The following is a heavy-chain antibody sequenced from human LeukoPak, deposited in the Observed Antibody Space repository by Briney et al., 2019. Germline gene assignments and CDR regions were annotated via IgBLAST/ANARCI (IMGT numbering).Heavy chain of an antibody. D-gene: IGHD3-3*01. CDR3: ARGSITVVPAFDI. Sequence: PSETLSLTCTVSGGSISSYYWSWIRQPPGKGLEWIGYIYYSGSSSYNPSLKSRGTISVDTSKNQFSLKLSSVTAADTAVYYCARGSITVVPAFDIWGQGTMVTVSS. V-gene: IGHV4-59*12. CDR2: IYYSGSS. J-gene: IGHJ3*02. CDR1: GGSISSYY.